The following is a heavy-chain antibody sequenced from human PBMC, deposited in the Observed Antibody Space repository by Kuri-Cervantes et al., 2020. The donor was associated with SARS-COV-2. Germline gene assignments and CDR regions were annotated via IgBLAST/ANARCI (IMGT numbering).Heavy chain of an antibody. CDR2: IYHSGST. V-gene: IGHV4-38-2*01. CDR3: ARVSRPYYFDY. Sequence: ESLKISCAVSGYSISSGYYWGWIRQPPGKGLEWIGSIYHSGSTNYNPSLKSRVTISVDTSKNQFSLKLSSVTAAGTAVYYCARVSRPYYFDYWGQGTLVTVSS. J-gene: IGHJ4*02. CDR1: GYSISSGYY.